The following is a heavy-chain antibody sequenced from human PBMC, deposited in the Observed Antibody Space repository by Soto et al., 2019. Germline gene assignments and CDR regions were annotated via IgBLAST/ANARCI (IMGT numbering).Heavy chain of an antibody. J-gene: IGHJ4*02. V-gene: IGHV3-30*18. CDR2: ISYDGSNK. CDR1: GFTFSSYG. Sequence: QVQLVESGGGVVQPGRSLRLSCAASGFTFSSYGMHWVRQAPGKGLEWVAVISYDGSNKYYADSVKGRFTISRDNSKNTLDMQMNRLRAEDTAVYYCAKVGATTGFDYWGQGTLVTVSS. D-gene: IGHD1-26*01. CDR3: AKVGATTGFDY.